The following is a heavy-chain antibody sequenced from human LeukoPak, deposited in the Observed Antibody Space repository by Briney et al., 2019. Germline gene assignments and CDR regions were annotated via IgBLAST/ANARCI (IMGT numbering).Heavy chain of an antibody. CDR1: GGSVNYYF. D-gene: IGHD3-9*01. J-gene: IGHJ6*03. CDR2: ISSSGSTV. Sequence: LSLTCTVSGGSVNYYFWSWIRQPPGKGLEWVSYISSSGSTVYYADSVKGRFTISRDNAKNSLYLQMNSLRAEDTAVYYCARVDKYYYYYYMDVWGKGTTVTVSS. CDR3: ARVDKYYYYYYMDV. V-gene: IGHV3-11*04.